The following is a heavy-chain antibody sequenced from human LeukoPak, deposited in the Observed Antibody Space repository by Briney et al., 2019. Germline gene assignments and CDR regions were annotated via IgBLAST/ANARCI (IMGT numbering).Heavy chain of an antibody. CDR1: GFTFSSYD. D-gene: IGHD6-6*01. Sequence: GGSLRLSCAASGFTFSSYDMRWVRQATGKGLEWVSAIGTAGDTYYPGSVKGRFTISRENAKNSLYLQMNSLRAEDTAVYYCARGSSSSYYYYGMDVWGQGTTVTVSS. CDR2: IGTAGDT. J-gene: IGHJ6*02. V-gene: IGHV3-13*01. CDR3: ARGSSSSYYYYGMDV.